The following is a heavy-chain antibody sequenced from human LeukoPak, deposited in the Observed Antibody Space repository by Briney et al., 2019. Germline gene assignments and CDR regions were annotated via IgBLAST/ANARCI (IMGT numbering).Heavy chain of an antibody. CDR1: GFTVRNNY. J-gene: IGHJ3*02. D-gene: IGHD3-16*01. CDR2: IYSGGST. V-gene: IGHV3-66*01. Sequence: GGSLRLSCAASGFTVRNNYMTWVRQAPGKGLEGVSLIYSGGSTSYADSVKGRFTISRDNSKNTLYLQMGSLRAEDMAVYYCARDAGLRNDAFDIWGQGTMVTVSS. CDR3: ARDAGLRNDAFDI.